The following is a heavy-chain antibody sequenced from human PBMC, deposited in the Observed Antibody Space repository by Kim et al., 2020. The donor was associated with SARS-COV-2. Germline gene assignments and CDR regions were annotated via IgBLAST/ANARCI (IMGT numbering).Heavy chain of an antibody. D-gene: IGHD3-3*01. CDR2: ISGSGGSS. Sequence: GGSLRLSCAASGFTFSSYAMSWVRQAPGKGLEWVSAISGSGGSSYYADSVKGRFTISRDNSKNTLYLQMNSLRAEDTAVYYCAKAQEFWTSYYYYGMDVWGQGTTVTVSS. CDR1: GFTFSSYA. J-gene: IGHJ6*02. V-gene: IGHV3-23*01. CDR3: AKAQEFWTSYYYYGMDV.